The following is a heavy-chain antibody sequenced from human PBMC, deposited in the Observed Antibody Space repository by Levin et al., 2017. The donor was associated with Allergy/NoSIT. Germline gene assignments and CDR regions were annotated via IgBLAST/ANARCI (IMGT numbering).Heavy chain of an antibody. CDR1: GFTVSSDY. CDR3: ARGLYTSGWLDY. D-gene: IGHD6-19*01. J-gene: IGHJ4*02. Sequence: GGSLRLSCAASGFTVSSDYMSWVRQAPGKGLEWVSVLYSGGTTYYLDSVKGRFTISRDTSKNTVFLQMNSLRADDTAVYYCARGLYTSGWLDYWGQGTLVTVSS. CDR2: LYSGGTT. V-gene: IGHV3-53*01.